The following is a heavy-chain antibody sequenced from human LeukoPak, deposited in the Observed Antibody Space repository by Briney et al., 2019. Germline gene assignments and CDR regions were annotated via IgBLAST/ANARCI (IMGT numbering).Heavy chain of an antibody. V-gene: IGHV3-7*03. CDR1: GFTFSSYW. CDR3: ARDSVTAMAPYYSDY. J-gene: IGHJ4*02. Sequence: PGGSLRLSCAASGFTFSSYWMSWVRQAPGKGLEWVANIKQDGSEKYYVDSVKGRFTISRDNAKNSLYLQMNSLRAEDTAVYYCARDSVTAMAPYYSDYWGQGTLVTVSS. CDR2: IKQDGSEK. D-gene: IGHD2-21*02.